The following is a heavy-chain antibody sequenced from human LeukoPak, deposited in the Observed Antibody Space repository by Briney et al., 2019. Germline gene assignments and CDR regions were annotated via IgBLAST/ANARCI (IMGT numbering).Heavy chain of an antibody. D-gene: IGHD3-22*01. V-gene: IGHV3-23*01. CDR2: ISGSGGST. CDR1: GFTFSSYA. Sequence: GGSLRLSCAASGFTFSSYAMSWVRQAPGKGLEWVSAISGSGGSTYYADSAKGRFTISRDNSKNTLYLQMNSLRAEDTAVYYCAKSRKSFDYDSSGYRANYFDYWGQGTLVTVSS. J-gene: IGHJ4*02. CDR3: AKSRKSFDYDSSGYRANYFDY.